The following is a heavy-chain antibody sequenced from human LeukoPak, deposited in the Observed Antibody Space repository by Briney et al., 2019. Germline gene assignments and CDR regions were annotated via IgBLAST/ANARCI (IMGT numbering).Heavy chain of an antibody. D-gene: IGHD3-10*01. CDR3: AKDIYGSGSYLNYYYYYGMDV. J-gene: IGHJ6*02. CDR1: GFTFDDYA. CDR2: FSGGGGST. V-gene: IGHV3-43*02. Sequence: GGSLLLSCAASGFTFDDYAMHCGRPAPGKGLGLVSLFSGGGGSTYYSDSVKGRFTISRDNSKNSLYLQMNSLRTEDTALYYCAKDIYGSGSYLNYYYYYGMDVWGQGTTVTVSS.